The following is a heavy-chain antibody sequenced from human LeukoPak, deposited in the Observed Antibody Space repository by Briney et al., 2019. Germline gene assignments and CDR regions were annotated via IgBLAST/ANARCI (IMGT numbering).Heavy chain of an antibody. Sequence: GGSLRLSCAASGFTFSDYYMSWIRQAPGKGLEWISYISTRGTTIYYADSVRGRFTISRDNSKNTLYLQMNSLRAEDTAVYYCATQTYGSGSFDYWGQGTLVTVSS. J-gene: IGHJ4*02. D-gene: IGHD3-10*01. V-gene: IGHV3-11*04. CDR2: ISTRGTTI. CDR3: ATQTYGSGSFDY. CDR1: GFTFSDYY.